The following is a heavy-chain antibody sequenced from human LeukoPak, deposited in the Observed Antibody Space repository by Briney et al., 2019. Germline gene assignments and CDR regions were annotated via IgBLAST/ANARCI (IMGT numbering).Heavy chain of an antibody. CDR3: ARDLGSGTPLDC. CDR2: IRSDGTT. CDR1: GFSFSSYW. V-gene: IGHV3-74*01. D-gene: IGHD1-7*01. J-gene: IGHJ4*01. Sequence: PGGSLRLSCEASGFSFSSYWMHWVRQAPGEGPVWVSLIRSDGTTSYADSVKGRFTISRDNAKNTLYLLMNSLRAEDTAVYYCARDLGSGTPLDCRGHGTLVTVSS.